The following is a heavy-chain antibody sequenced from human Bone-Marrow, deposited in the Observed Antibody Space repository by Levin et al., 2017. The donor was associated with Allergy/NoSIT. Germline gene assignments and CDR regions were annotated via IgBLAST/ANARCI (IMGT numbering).Heavy chain of an antibody. CDR3: ARGGISSPPGLDS. Sequence: GGSLRLSCKASGSTFTSYAISWVRHAPGQGLEWMGWISTDNVNTNYAHNFQGRVTMTTDTSTSTAYMELRSLRFDDTAMYYCARGGISSPPGLDSWGQGTLVTVSS. D-gene: IGHD1-14*01. CDR1: GSTFTSYA. J-gene: IGHJ5*01. CDR2: ISTDNVNT. V-gene: IGHV1-18*01.